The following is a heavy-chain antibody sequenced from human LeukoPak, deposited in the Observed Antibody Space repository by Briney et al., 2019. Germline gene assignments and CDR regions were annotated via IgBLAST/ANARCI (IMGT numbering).Heavy chain of an antibody. CDR2: IYYSGST. D-gene: IGHD1-26*01. J-gene: IGHJ4*02. V-gene: IGHV4-39*01. CDR1: GGSISSSSYY. Sequence: SETLSLTCTVSGGSISSSSYYWGWIRQPPGKGLEWIGSIYYSGSTYYNPSLKSRVTISVDTSKNQFSLKLSSVTAADTAVYYCARLRSGSYPGFDYWGQGTPVTVSS. CDR3: ARLRSGSYPGFDY.